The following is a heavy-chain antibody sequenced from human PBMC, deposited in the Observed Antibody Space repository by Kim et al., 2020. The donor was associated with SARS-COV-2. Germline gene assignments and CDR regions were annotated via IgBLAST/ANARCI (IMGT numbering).Heavy chain of an antibody. CDR3: ARERGTLGATGRFNT. CDR2: INAYTGNT. J-gene: IGHJ5*02. CDR1: GYNFIKNA. Sequence: ASVKVSCKANGYNFIKNAIHWVRQTLGHGLERMGGINAYTGNTKESQKFQGRATFTSDTSATTVYMELNSLNCGDTATYYCARERGTLGATGRFNTWGQGTLVIVS. D-gene: IGHD3-10*01. V-gene: IGHV1-3*01.